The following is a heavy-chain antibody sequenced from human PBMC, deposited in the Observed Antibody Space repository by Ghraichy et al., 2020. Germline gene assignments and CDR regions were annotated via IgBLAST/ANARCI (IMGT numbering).Heavy chain of an antibody. D-gene: IGHD3-10*01. CDR1: GFSFSSYW. CDR2: INNDGSST. V-gene: IGHV3-74*01. J-gene: IGHJ4*02. Sequence: GGSLRLSCAASGFSFSSYWIHWVRQAPGKGLVWVSRINNDGSSTSYADSVKGRFTISRDNAKSTLYLQINSLRAEDTAVYYCARGVPYYYGSGSYVGDYWGQGTLVAVSS. CDR3: ARGVPYYYGSGSYVGDY.